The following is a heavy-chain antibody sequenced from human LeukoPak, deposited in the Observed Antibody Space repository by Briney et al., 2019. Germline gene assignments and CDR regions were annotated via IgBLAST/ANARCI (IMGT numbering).Heavy chain of an antibody. J-gene: IGHJ6*03. CDR1: GYTFTSYG. D-gene: IGHD6-19*01. CDR2: ISAYNGNT. V-gene: IGHV1-18*01. Sequence: ASVKVSCKASGYTFTSYGISWVRLAPGQGLEWMGWISAYNGNTNYAQKRQGRVTMTTDTPTSTAYMELRSLRSDDTAVYYCAREVAGTRGLNYSYYMDVWGKGTTVTVSS. CDR3: AREVAGTRGLNYSYYMDV.